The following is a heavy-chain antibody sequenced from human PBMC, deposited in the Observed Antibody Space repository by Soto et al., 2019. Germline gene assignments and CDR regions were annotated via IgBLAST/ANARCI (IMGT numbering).Heavy chain of an antibody. CDR1: GYTFIEYG. V-gene: IGHV1-18*01. Sequence: QVQLVQSGAEVQKPGASVKVSCKTSGYTFIEYGINWVRHVPGQGLEWMGWISPYNGDTRYAQSVQGRVTMTTDPSTSIAYMDLRSLRSDDTAVYYCARDKEMGFCSTTSCSSLTFDYWGQGTLVTVSS. D-gene: IGHD2-2*01. CDR3: ARDKEMGFCSTTSCSSLTFDY. J-gene: IGHJ4*02. CDR2: ISPYNGDT.